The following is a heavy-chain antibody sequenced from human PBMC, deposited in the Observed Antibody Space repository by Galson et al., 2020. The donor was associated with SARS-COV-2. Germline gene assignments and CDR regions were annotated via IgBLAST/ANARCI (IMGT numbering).Heavy chain of an antibody. CDR2: ISGSGGST. Sequence: PGGSLRLSCAASGFTFSSYAMSWVRQAPGKGLEWVSAISGSGGSTYYADSVKGRFTISRDNSKNTLYLQMNSLRAEDTAVYYCAKDVGRSNYYDSSGYTTGDAFDIWGQGTMVTVSS. D-gene: IGHD3-22*01. V-gene: IGHV3-23*01. CDR3: AKDVGRSNYYDSSGYTTGDAFDI. CDR1: GFTFSSYA. J-gene: IGHJ3*02.